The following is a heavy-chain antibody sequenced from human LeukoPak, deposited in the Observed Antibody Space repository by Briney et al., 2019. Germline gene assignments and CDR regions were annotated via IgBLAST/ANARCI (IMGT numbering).Heavy chain of an antibody. CDR3: AREMGSGSSPTEWFDP. V-gene: IGHV1-69*01. Sequence: GSSVKVSCKASGGTFSSYAISWVRQAPGQGLEWMGGIIPIFGTANYAQKFQGRVTITADESTSTAYMELSSLRSEDTAVYYCAREMGSGSSPTEWFDPWGQGTLVTVSS. J-gene: IGHJ5*02. CDR2: IIPIFGTA. CDR1: GGTFSSYA. D-gene: IGHD6-13*01.